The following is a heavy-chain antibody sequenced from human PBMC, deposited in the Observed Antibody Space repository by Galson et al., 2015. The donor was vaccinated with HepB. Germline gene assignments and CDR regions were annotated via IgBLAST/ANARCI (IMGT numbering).Heavy chain of an antibody. V-gene: IGHV3-21*01. D-gene: IGHD3-9*01. CDR1: GFTFSSYS. Sequence: SLRLSCAASGFTFSSYSMNWVRQAPGKGLEWVSSISSSSSYIYYADSVKGRFTISRDNAKNSLYLQMNSLRVEDTAVYYCARETLYDILTGPADDSFDIWGQGTMVTVSS. CDR2: ISSSSSYI. J-gene: IGHJ3*02. CDR3: ARETLYDILTGPADDSFDI.